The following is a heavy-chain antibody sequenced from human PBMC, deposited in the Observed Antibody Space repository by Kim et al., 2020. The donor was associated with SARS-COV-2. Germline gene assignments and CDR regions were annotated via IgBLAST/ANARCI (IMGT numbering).Heavy chain of an antibody. CDR2: INPNGGLT. V-gene: IGHV1-46*01. Sequence: ASVKVSCKASGYSFTKSYIHWLRQAPGQGLEWMGIINPNGGLTSYARDFQGRVTVTSDTSTSTGYMDLSSLRSEDTAIYYCARDLGGSDFLTDSLALGAFDLWGQGTLVTIST. CDR1: GYSFTKSY. D-gene: IGHD3-9*01. J-gene: IGHJ3*01. CDR3: ARDLGGSDFLTDSLALGAFDL.